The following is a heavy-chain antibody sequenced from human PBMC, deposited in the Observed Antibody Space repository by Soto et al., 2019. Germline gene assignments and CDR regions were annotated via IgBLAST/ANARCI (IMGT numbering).Heavy chain of an antibody. CDR1: GFTFNSYN. CDR3: ARDGDNRGGFDY. Sequence: QVQLVESGGGVVPPGGSLRVSCVVSGFTFNSYNMHWVLQAPGEGLAWVAVISFDGANTFYADSVKGRFTISRDTSRDTLDLQMSRLRVEDTAVYYCARDGDNRGGFDYWGQGTLFSVSS. CDR2: ISFDGANT. V-gene: IGHV3-30-3*01. D-gene: IGHD3-10*01. J-gene: IGHJ4*02.